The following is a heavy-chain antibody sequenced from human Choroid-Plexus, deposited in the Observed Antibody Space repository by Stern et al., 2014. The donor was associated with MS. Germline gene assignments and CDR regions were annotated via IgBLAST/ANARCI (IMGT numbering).Heavy chain of an antibody. CDR1: GFSFSSFG. V-gene: IGHV3-30*18. J-gene: IGHJ4*02. CDR3: AKDRQYLTFFFDF. D-gene: IGHD2/OR15-2a*01. CDR2: ISYDGSK. Sequence: QVQLVQSGGGVVEPGRPLRLPCATSGFSFSSFGMHWARQAPGKRLVSVALISYDGSKDYSDSVKGRFAISRDNSKNTLYLQMNSLRAEDTAVYYCAKDRQYLTFFFDFWGQGSLVTVSS.